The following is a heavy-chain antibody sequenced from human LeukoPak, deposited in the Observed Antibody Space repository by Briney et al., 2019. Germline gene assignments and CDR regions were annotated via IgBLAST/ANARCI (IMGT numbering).Heavy chain of an antibody. V-gene: IGHV3-33*01. J-gene: IGHJ4*02. CDR3: ARNSALDY. D-gene: IGHD2/OR15-2a*01. Sequence: GGSLRLSCAASGFTFSSYDMHWVRQAPGKGLEWVAVMWSDGSNKYHADSVKGRFTISRDNSKNTLYLQMNSLRAEDTAVYYCARNSALDYWGQGTLVTVSS. CDR1: GFTFSSYD. CDR2: MWSDGSNK.